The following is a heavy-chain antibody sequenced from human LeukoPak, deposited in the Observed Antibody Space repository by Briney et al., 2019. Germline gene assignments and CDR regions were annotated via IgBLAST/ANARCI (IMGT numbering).Heavy chain of an antibody. V-gene: IGHV3-48*03. CDR1: GFTFSSFE. CDR2: ISSSGSTK. CDR3: ARLSEMLRGPEAIYYFDY. J-gene: IGHJ4*02. Sequence: GGSLRLSCAVSGFTFSSFEMNWVRLAPGKGLEWVSYISSSGSTKYYADSVKGRFTVSRDTAKNSLFLQMNSLRAEDTAVYYCARLSEMLRGPEAIYYFDYWGQGTLVTVSS. D-gene: IGHD3-10*01.